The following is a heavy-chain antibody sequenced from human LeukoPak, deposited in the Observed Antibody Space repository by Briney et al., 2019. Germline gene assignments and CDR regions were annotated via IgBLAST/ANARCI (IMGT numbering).Heavy chain of an antibody. V-gene: IGHV1-2*02. CDR1: GYTFTVYY. J-gene: IGHJ4*02. CDR2: INPNSGGT. D-gene: IGHD1-1*01. CDR3: ARGTGTGDYFDY. Sequence: ASVTVSCKASGYTFTVYYMHWMRQGPGQGLEWMGWINPNSGGTNYAQKFQGRVTMTRDTSISTAYMELSRLRSDDTAVYYCARGTGTGDYFDYWGQGTLVTVSS.